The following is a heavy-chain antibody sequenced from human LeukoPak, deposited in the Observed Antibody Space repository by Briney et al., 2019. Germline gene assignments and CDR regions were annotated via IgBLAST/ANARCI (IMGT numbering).Heavy chain of an antibody. CDR2: IYHSGST. Sequence: SETLSLTCTVSGYSISSGYYWGWSRQPPGKGLEGIGSIYHSGSTYYNPSLKSRVTISVDTSKNQFSLKLSSVTAADTAVYYCASGYYYDSSGYIYWGQGTLVTVSS. CDR1: GYSISSGYY. J-gene: IGHJ4*02. V-gene: IGHV4-38-2*02. CDR3: ASGYYYDSSGYIY. D-gene: IGHD3-22*01.